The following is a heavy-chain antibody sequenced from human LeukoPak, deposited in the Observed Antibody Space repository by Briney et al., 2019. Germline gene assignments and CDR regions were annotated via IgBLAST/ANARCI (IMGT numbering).Heavy chain of an antibody. CDR2: IKGDGSET. J-gene: IGHJ4*02. CDR1: GFSFNTFW. D-gene: IGHD2-15*01. Sequence: GGSLRLSCVTSGFSFNTFWMNWVRQAPGKGLEWVANIKGDGSETYYIDSVKGRFTISRDNAKNSLYLQMNSLRAEDTAVYYCAKGGYCSGGSCYYFDYWGQGTLVTVSS. V-gene: IGHV3-7*03. CDR3: AKGGYCSGGSCYYFDY.